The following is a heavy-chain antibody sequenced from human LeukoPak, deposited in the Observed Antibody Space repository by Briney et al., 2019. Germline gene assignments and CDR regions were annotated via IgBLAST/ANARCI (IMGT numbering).Heavy chain of an antibody. Sequence: KPSETLSLTCTVSGGSINSYYWSWIREPPGKGLEWIGYMFFSGSTNYNPSLKSRVTISVDTSENQFSLKLSSVTAADTAVYYCARESGYIYGYNEKFFDYWGQGTLVTVSS. CDR2: MFFSGST. V-gene: IGHV4-59*01. CDR3: ARESGYIYGYNEKFFDY. J-gene: IGHJ4*02. CDR1: GGSINSYY. D-gene: IGHD5-18*01.